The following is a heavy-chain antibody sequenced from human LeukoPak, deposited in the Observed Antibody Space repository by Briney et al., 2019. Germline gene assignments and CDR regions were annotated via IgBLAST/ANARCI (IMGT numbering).Heavy chain of an antibody. CDR3: ARDLEVRGVIDY. D-gene: IGHD3-10*01. CDR2: ISSSSSYI. Sequence: GGSLRLSCAASGFTFSSYSMNWVRQAPGKGLEWVSSISSSSSYIYYADSVKGRFTISRDNAKNSLYLQMNSLRAEDTAVYYCARDLEVRGVIDYWGQGTLVTVSS. J-gene: IGHJ4*02. V-gene: IGHV3-21*01. CDR1: GFTFSSYS.